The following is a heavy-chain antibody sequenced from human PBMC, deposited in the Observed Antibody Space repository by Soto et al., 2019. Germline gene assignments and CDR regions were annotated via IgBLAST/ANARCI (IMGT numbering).Heavy chain of an antibody. CDR2: IIPILGIA. CDR3: ARETGSGWYTLDY. CDR1: GGTFSSYT. V-gene: IGHV1-69*08. Sequence: QVQLVQSGAEVKKPGSSVKVSCKASGGTFSSYTISWVRQAPGQGLEWMGRIIPILGIANSAQKFQGRVTITADKSTSTAYMELSSLRSEDTAVYYCARETGSGWYTLDYWGQGTLVTVSS. J-gene: IGHJ4*02. D-gene: IGHD6-19*01.